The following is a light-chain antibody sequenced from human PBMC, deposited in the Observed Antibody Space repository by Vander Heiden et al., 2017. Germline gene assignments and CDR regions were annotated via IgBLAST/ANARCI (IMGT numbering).Light chain of an antibody. CDR3: QQCGSTLRS. CDR1: QSISSSY. V-gene: IGKV3-20*01. CDR2: GSS. J-gene: IGKJ1*01. Sequence: EIVLTQSPGTLSLSPGERATLSCRASQSISSSYLAWYQQKPGQAPRLLIYGSSTRATGIPDRFSGSGSGTDFTLTISRLEPEDFAVYFCQQCGSTLRSFGQGTKVEIK.